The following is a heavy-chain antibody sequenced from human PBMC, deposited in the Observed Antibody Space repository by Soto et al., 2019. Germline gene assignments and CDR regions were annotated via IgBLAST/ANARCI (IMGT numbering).Heavy chain of an antibody. CDR1: GGSFSGYY. CDR3: ARTGYSSGWYKAAFDI. J-gene: IGHJ6*02. CDR2: INHSGST. Sequence: SETLSLTCAVYGGSFSGYYWSWIRQPPGKGLEWIGEINHSGSTNYNPSLKSRVTISVDTSKNQFSLKLSSVTAADTAVYYCARTGYSSGWYKAAFDIWGQGTTVTVSS. V-gene: IGHV4-34*01. D-gene: IGHD6-19*01.